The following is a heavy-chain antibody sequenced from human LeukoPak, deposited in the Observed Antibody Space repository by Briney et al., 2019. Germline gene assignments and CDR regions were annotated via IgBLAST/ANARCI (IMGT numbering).Heavy chain of an antibody. CDR1: GFALSSHW. J-gene: IGHJ6*02. V-gene: IGHV3-7*03. Sequence: GGSLRLSCAASGFALSSHWMTWVRQVPGRGPEWVANVNRDGSETYYLDSVRGRFTISKDNAKNSLYLQMNSLRAEDTALYHCARNNGMDVWGQGTTVIVSS. CDR3: ARNNGMDV. CDR2: VNRDGSET.